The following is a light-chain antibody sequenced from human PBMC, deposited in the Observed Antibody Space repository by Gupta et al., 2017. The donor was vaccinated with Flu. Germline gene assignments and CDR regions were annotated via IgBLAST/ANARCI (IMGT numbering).Light chain of an antibody. Sequence: ITFSCAGTNSNVGGYNYVSWYQQHPDKPPKLTSHDVSDRTSGVSNVSAGSKCGKTADLTIPGLQAEEDDDDDSCYYTCSSTLEVFGGGTQVTVL. CDR1: NSNVGGYNY. CDR2: DVS. V-gene: IGLV2-14*04. J-gene: IGLJ2*01. CDR3: CYYTCSSTLEV.